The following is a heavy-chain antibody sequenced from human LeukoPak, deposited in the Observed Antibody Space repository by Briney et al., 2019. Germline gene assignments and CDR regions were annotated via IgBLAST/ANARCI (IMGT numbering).Heavy chain of an antibody. J-gene: IGHJ4*02. D-gene: IGHD1-26*01. V-gene: IGHV1-69*04. CDR2: IIPILGIA. CDR3: ARDRSRELYYFDY. CDR1: GGTFSSYA. Sequence: SVKVSCKASGGTFSSYAISWVRQAPGQGLGWMGRIIPILGIANYAQKFQGRVTITADKSTSTAYMELSSLRSEDTAVYYCARDRSRELYYFDYWGQGTLVTVSS.